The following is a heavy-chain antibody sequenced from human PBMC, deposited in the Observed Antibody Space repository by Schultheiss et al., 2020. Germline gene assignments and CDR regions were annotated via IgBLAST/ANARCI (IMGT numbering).Heavy chain of an antibody. CDR3: ARSTTLMVYASFDY. V-gene: IGHV4-39*07. CDR2: IYYSGTT. J-gene: IGHJ4*02. D-gene: IGHD2-8*01. Sequence: SETLSLTYTVSGGSISSSYYWGWIRQPPGKGLEWIGSIYYSGTTYYNPSLKSRVTISVDTSKNQFSLKLSSVTAADTAVYYCARSTTLMVYASFDYWGQGTLVTVSS. CDR1: GGSISSSYY.